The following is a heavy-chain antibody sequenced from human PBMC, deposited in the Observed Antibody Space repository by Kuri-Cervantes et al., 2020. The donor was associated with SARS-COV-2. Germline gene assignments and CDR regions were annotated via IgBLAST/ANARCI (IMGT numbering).Heavy chain of an antibody. CDR3: ARGGDIVVVPAAIEFLRRFDP. CDR1: GFTFSSYG. J-gene: IGHJ5*02. CDR2: IWYDGSNK. D-gene: IGHD2-2*01. V-gene: IGHV3-33*08. Sequence: GGSLRLSCVASGFTFSSYGMHWVRQAPGKGLEWVAVIWYDGSNKYYAGSVKGRFTISRDNSKNTLYLQMNSLRAEDTAVYYCARGGDIVVVPAAIEFLRRFDPWGQGTLVTVSS.